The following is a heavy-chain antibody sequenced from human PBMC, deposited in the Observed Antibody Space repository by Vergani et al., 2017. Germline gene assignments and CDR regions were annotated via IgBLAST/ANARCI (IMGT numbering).Heavy chain of an antibody. J-gene: IGHJ3*02. V-gene: IGHV2-26*01. D-gene: IGHD6-19*01. CDR3: ARIAVAYPTKDAFDI. Sequence: QESGPGLVKPSQTLSLTCTVSGGSISSGSYYWSWIRQPAGKALEWLAHIFSNDEKSYSTSLKSRLTISKDTSKSQVVLTMTNMDPVDTATYYCARIAVAYPTKDAFDIWGQGTMVTVSS. CDR2: IFSNDEK. CDR1: GGSISSGSYY.